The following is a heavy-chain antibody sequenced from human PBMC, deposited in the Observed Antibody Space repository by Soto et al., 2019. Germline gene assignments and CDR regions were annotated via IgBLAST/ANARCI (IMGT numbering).Heavy chain of an antibody. CDR1: GFTFSSYA. CDR3: AKKILGSSPYYFDC. Sequence: EVQPLESGGGLVQPGGSLRLSCAASGFTFSSYAMSWVRQAPGKGLEWVSSISASGDRTIYADSAKGRFIISRDNSRNTLYLQMSSLRADDTAEYHCAKKILGSSPYYFDCWGQGTLVTVSS. D-gene: IGHD6-6*01. V-gene: IGHV3-23*01. J-gene: IGHJ4*02. CDR2: ISASGDRT.